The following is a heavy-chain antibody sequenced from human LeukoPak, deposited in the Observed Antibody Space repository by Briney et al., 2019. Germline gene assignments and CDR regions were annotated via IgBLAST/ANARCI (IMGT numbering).Heavy chain of an antibody. CDR1: GYTFTSYD. J-gene: IGHJ3*02. Sequence: ASVKVSCKASGYTFTSYDINWVRQAPGQGLEWMGWMNPNSGNTGYAQKFQGRVTITRNTSISTAYMELSSLRSEDTAVYYCARPRIVGASRGNAFDIWGQGTMVTVSS. V-gene: IGHV1-8*03. D-gene: IGHD1-26*01. CDR3: ARPRIVGASRGNAFDI. CDR2: MNPNSGNT.